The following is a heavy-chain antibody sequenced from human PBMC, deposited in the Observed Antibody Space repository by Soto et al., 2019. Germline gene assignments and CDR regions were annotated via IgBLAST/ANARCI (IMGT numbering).Heavy chain of an antibody. D-gene: IGHD3-10*01. V-gene: IGHV4-59*01. CDR1: GGSIISYY. CDR2: IYNSGST. J-gene: IGHJ4*02. Sequence: SETLRVTWTVAGGSIISYYWNWIRQPPGKGLEWIGYIYNSGSTNYNPSLKSRVTISVDTSKNQFSLKLTSVTAADTAVYYCARDYYVSGTYYPFDYWGQGTLVTVSS. CDR3: ARDYYVSGTYYPFDY.